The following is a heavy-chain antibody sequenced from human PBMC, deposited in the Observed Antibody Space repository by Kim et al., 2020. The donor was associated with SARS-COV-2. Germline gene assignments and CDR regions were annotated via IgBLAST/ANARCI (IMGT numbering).Heavy chain of an antibody. J-gene: IGHJ6*02. CDR2: ISWNSGSI. D-gene: IGHD1-26*01. V-gene: IGHV3-9*01. Sequence: GGSLRLSCAASGFTFDDYAMHWVRQAPGKGLEWVPGISWNSGSIGYADSVKGRFTISRDNAKNSLYLQMNSLRAEDTALYYCAKSLPGIVGATGPLYYYYYGMDVWGQGTTVTVSS. CDR1: GFTFDDYA. CDR3: AKSLPGIVGATGPLYYYYYGMDV.